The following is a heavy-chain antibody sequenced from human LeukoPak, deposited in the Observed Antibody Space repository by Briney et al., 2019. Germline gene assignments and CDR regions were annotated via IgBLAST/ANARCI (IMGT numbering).Heavy chain of an antibody. CDR2: IYSSGST. D-gene: IGHD3-10*01. J-gene: IGHJ4*02. CDR3: ARRHPRITMVRGVIDY. CDR1: GGSISSSSYY. Sequence: PSETLSLTCTVSGGSISSSSYYWGWIRQPPGKGLEWIGRIYSSGSTSYNPSLKSRVTISVDTSKNQFSLKLSSVTAADTAVYYCARRHPRITMVRGVIDYWGQGTLVTVSS. V-gene: IGHV4-61*05.